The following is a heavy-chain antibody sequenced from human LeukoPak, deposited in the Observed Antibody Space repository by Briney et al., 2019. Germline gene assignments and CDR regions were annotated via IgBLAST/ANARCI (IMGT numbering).Heavy chain of an antibody. D-gene: IGHD6-13*01. CDR1: GFIFSNYW. CDR2: MKQDGREK. CDR3: ARVPRIVGYTSRELGHWYFDL. Sequence: GGSLRLSCAASGFIFSNYWMSWVRQAPGKGLEWVANMKQDGREKYLVDSVKGRFTISRDNAKNSVYLQMNSLRAEDTAVYYCARVPRIVGYTSRELGHWYFDLWGRGTLVTVSS. J-gene: IGHJ2*01. V-gene: IGHV3-7*01.